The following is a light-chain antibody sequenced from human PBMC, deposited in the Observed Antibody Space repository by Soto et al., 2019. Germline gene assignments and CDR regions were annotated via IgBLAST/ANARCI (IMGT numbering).Light chain of an antibody. Sequence: QSVLTQPPSVSAAPGQTVTISCSGNSSNVGNHLVSWYQHLPGTAPKLLIYENNKRPSGIPDRVSGSKSGMSATLGIVGLQTGDEADYYCGTWDTRLERFVFGPGTKLTVL. CDR2: ENN. CDR1: SSNVGNHL. V-gene: IGLV1-51*02. J-gene: IGLJ1*01. CDR3: GTWDTRLERFV.